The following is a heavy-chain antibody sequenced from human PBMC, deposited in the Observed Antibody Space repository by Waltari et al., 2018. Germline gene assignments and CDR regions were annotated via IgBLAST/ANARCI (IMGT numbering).Heavy chain of an antibody. Sequence: EVQLAESGGGLIQPGGSLRLSCAASGFTVSSNYMSWVRQAPGPGLEWVSVIYSGGSTYYADSVKGRFTISRDNSKNTLYLQMNSLRAEDTAVYYCARDWAGSSWYPVSNDAFDIWGQGTMVTVSS. CDR2: IYSGGST. CDR3: ARDWAGSSWYPVSNDAFDI. V-gene: IGHV3-53*01. D-gene: IGHD6-13*01. J-gene: IGHJ3*02. CDR1: GFTVSSNY.